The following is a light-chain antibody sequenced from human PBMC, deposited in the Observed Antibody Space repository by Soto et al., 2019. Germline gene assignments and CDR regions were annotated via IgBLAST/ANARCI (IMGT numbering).Light chain of an antibody. CDR1: QSVSSSY. V-gene: IGKV3-20*01. CDR2: GAS. J-gene: IGKJ1*01. CDR3: QQYGSSPPWT. Sequence: EIVLTQSPGTLSLYPGERATLSCRASQSVSSSYLAWYQQKPGQAPRLLIYGASIRATGIPDRFSGSGSGTDFTLTINILEPEDFAVYYCQQYGSSPPWTFGQGTKVEIK.